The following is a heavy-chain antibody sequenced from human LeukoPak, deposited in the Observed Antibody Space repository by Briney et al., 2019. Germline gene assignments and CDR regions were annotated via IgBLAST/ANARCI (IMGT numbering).Heavy chain of an antibody. V-gene: IGHV3-21*01. J-gene: IGHJ5*02. D-gene: IGHD1-26*01. CDR2: ITSTSSYI. CDR1: GFIFTSYT. CDR3: AKVGIVGATGWFDP. Sequence: GGSLRLSCAASGFIFTSYTMTWVRQAPGKGLEWVASITSTSSYIYYADSVKGRFTSSRDNAKNTLYLEMNSLRAEDTAVYYCAKVGIVGATGWFDPWGQGTLVTVSS.